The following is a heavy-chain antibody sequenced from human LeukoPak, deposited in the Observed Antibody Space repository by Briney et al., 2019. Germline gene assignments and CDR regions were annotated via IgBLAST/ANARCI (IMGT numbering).Heavy chain of an antibody. J-gene: IGHJ5*02. CDR2: LNPNSGAT. V-gene: IGHV1-2*02. Sequence: ASVKVSCKASGGTFSSYAISWVRQAPGQGLEWMGWLNPNSGATNYAQKIQGRVTMTRDTSISTAYMELSRLRSDDTAVYYCARGLDLYPGYSYGQNWFDPWGQGTLVTVSS. CDR1: GGTFSSYA. CDR3: ARGLDLYPGYSYGQNWFDP. D-gene: IGHD5-18*01.